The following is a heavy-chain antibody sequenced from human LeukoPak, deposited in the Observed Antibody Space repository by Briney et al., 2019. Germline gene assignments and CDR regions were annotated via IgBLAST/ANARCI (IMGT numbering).Heavy chain of an antibody. D-gene: IGHD3-10*01. Sequence: SETLSLTCTVSAGSITNYFWSWIWQPPGKGLEWIGYVYYSGTANYNPSLKSRVTISLDTSKNQFSLNLSSVTAADTAMYYCARALTARGSYDYWGQGTLVTVSS. CDR3: ARALTARGSYDY. V-gene: IGHV4-59*01. J-gene: IGHJ4*02. CDR1: AGSITNYF. CDR2: VYYSGTA.